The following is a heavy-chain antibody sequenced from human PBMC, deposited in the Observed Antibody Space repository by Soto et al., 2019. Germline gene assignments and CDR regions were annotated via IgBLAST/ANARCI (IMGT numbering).Heavy chain of an antibody. D-gene: IGHD2-8*02. V-gene: IGHV4-34*01. CDR3: ARGLERNNFVVMVVTSSEHWFDS. CDR1: GGSFSGYY. J-gene: IGHJ5*01. Sequence: QVQLQQWGAGLLKPSAPLSLTCAVYGGSFSGYYWTWIRQSPGKGLEWIGEINHSGSTSDNPSFKSRVTISVDTSKNQFSLSLTSVTDAATAVYYCARGLERNNFVVMVVTSSEHWFDSWGQGTRVTVAS. CDR2: INHSGST.